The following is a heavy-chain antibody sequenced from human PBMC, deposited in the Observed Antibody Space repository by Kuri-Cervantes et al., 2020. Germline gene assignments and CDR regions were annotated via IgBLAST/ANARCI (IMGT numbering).Heavy chain of an antibody. CDR1: GFTFSSYA. CDR2: ISYDGNDK. J-gene: IGHJ4*02. Sequence: GGSLRLSCAASGFTFSSYAMHWVRQAPGKGLEWVAVISYDGNDKYSTDSAKGRFTISRDNSKNTLYLQMNSLRAEDTAVYYCARDSSGYYYVRSPGGLDYWGQGTLVTVSS. V-gene: IGHV3-30*03. CDR3: ARDSSGYYYVRSPGGLDY. D-gene: IGHD3-22*01.